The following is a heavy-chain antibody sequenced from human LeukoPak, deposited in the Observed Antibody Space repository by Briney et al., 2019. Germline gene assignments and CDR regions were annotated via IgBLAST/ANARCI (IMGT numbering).Heavy chain of an antibody. CDR3: ARGKNEYQMLGSYFDY. CDR2: VNGSGVVT. V-gene: IGHV3-23*01. D-gene: IGHD2-2*01. CDR1: GFTFSNNA. Sequence: GGSLRLSCAASGFTFSNNAMSWVRQAPGKGLEWVSAVNGSGVVTHYAASVRGRFTISRDNSKNTLYLEMNSLRAEDTAFYYCARGKNEYQMLGSYFDYWGQGALVTVSA. J-gene: IGHJ4*02.